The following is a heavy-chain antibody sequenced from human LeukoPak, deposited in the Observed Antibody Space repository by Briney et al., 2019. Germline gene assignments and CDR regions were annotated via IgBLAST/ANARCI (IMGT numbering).Heavy chain of an antibody. CDR3: AREWPQGTFDF. Sequence: TGGSLRLSCAASGFTFSSYAMNWVRQSPGKGLEWVSIISGSGGSTNYADSVQGRFTISRDDSKNTLYLQMNSLTAEDTAVYCCAREWPQGTFDFWGQGTLVTVSS. D-gene: IGHD5-12*01. CDR2: ISGSGGST. J-gene: IGHJ4*02. CDR1: GFTFSSYA. V-gene: IGHV3-23*01.